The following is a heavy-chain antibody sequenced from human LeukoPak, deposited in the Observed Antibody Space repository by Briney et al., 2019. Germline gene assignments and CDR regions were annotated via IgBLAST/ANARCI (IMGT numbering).Heavy chain of an antibody. D-gene: IGHD6-19*01. Sequence: SETLSLTCTVSGGSISSSSYYWGWIRQPPGKGLEWIGSIYYSGSTYYNPSLKSRVTISVDTSKNQFSLNLTSVTAADTAIYYCARSPWGSGWSDYWGQGTLVTVSS. CDR1: GGSISSSSYY. CDR2: IYYSGST. J-gene: IGHJ4*02. V-gene: IGHV4-39*07. CDR3: ARSPWGSGWSDY.